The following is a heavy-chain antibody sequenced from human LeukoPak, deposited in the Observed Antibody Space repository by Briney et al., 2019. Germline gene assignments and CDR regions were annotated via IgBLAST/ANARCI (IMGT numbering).Heavy chain of an antibody. CDR1: GFTFSSYS. V-gene: IGHV3-21*01. Sequence: PGGSLRLPCAASGFTFSSYSMNWVRQAPGKGLEWVSSISSSSSYIYYADSVKGRFTISRDNAKNSLYLQMNSLRAEDTAVYYCARLTDVEVGAVRYWGQGTLVTVSS. J-gene: IGHJ4*02. D-gene: IGHD1-26*01. CDR3: ARLTDVEVGAVRY. CDR2: ISSSSSYI.